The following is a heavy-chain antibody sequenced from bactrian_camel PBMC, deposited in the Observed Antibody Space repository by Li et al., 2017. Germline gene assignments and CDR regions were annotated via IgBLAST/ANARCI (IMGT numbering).Heavy chain of an antibody. J-gene: IGHJ4*01. V-gene: IGHV3S26*01. D-gene: IGHD2*01. CDR2: IDSDGRT. CDR3: AAELRIPLNRQVAGRSWHCPLPAPVSAGGRHSGV. CDR1: GYSYSRHW. Sequence: VQLVESGGNSVQAGGSLRLSCAASGYSYSRHWMAWFRQTPGEEREGVAAIDSDGRTAYADSVKGRFTISQDNAKNGLYLQMNNLKPEDTAMYYCAAELRIPLNRQVAGRSWHCPLPAPVSAGGRHSGVWGQGTQVTVS.